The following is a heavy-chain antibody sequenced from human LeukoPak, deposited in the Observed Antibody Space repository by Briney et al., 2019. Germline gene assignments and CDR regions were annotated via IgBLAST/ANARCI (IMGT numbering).Heavy chain of an antibody. J-gene: IGHJ4*02. CDR3: ARRSSIAALHYFDY. Sequence: SETLSLTCTVSGGSISSSSYYWGWIRQPPGKGLEWIGSIYYSGSTYYNPSLKSRVTISVDTSKNQFSLKLSSVTAADTAVYYCARRSSIAALHYFDYWGQGTLVTVSS. CDR1: GGSISSSSYY. CDR2: IYYSGST. D-gene: IGHD6-6*01. V-gene: IGHV4-39*01.